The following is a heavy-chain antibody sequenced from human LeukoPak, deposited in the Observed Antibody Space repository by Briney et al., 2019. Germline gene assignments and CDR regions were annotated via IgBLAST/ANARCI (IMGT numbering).Heavy chain of an antibody. J-gene: IGHJ4*02. V-gene: IGHV4-59*01. D-gene: IGHD7-27*01. CDR2: FSYSGST. Sequence: SETLSLTCTVSRGSISNYYWGWIRQPLGKGLEWIGFFSYSGSTNYNPSLKSRVTISVDTSKNQFSLKLTSVTAADTAVYYCARDGPGDVGFDYWGQGTLVTVSS. CDR1: RGSISNYY. CDR3: ARDGPGDVGFDY.